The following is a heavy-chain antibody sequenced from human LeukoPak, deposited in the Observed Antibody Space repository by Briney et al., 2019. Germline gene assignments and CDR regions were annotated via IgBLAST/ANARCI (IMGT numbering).Heavy chain of an antibody. CDR2: IIPILGIA. V-gene: IGHV1-69*04. D-gene: IGHD3-10*01. Sequence: GASVKVSCKASGYTFTGYYMHWVRQAPGQGLEWMGRIIPILGIANYAQKFQGRVTITADKSTSTAYMELSSLRSEDTAVYYCARDRHGSGSKYYYFDYWGQGTLVTVSS. J-gene: IGHJ4*02. CDR3: ARDRHGSGSKYYYFDY. CDR1: GYTFTGYY.